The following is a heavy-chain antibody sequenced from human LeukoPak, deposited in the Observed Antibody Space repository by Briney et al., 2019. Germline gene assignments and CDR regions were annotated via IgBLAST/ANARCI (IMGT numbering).Heavy chain of an antibody. CDR3: VRVTSSGYGDS. V-gene: IGHV3-74*01. J-gene: IGHJ4*02. Sequence: GGSLRLSCEASGFTLSSYWMDRVRQSPGKGLLWVARINSDGTSVNYADSVKGRFTISRDIAKNTLYLQMNSLRDDDTAIYYCVRVTSSGYGDSWGQGAQVTVSS. D-gene: IGHD3-3*01. CDR1: GFTLSSYW. CDR2: INSDGTSV.